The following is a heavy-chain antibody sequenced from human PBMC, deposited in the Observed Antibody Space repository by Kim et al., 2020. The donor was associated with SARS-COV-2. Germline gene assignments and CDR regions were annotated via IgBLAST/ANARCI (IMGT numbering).Heavy chain of an antibody. Sequence: NPSLKSRVTISVDKSKNQFSLKLSSVTAADTAVYYCARESRISGWYFFDYWGQGALVTVSS. CDR3: ARESRISGWYFFDY. V-gene: IGHV4-4*02. J-gene: IGHJ4*02. D-gene: IGHD6-19*01.